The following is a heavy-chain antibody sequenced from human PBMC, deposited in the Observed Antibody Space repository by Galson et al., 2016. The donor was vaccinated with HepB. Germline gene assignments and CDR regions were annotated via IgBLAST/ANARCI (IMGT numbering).Heavy chain of an antibody. CDR1: GYIFSRYV. Sequence: SVKVSCKASGYIFSRYVTHWVRQAPGQRLQWMGWINTVKGNTKYSQKFQGRVTISRDTSATTAYMELSSLRSEDTAVYYCARLYDVLTGEGEYYYYGMDVWGQGTTVTVSS. J-gene: IGHJ6*02. D-gene: IGHD3-9*01. CDR2: INTVKGNT. V-gene: IGHV1-3*04. CDR3: ARLYDVLTGEGEYYYYGMDV.